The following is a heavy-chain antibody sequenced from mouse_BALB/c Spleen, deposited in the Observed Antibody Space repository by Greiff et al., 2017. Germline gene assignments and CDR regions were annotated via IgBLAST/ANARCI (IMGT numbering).Heavy chain of an antibody. V-gene: IGHV5-6-5*01. D-gene: IGHD2-14*01. J-gene: IGHJ1*01. CDR2: ISSGGST. CDR3: ARGGRYRYEYFDV. Sequence: EVNVVESGGGLVKPGGSLKLSCAASGFTFSSYAMSWVRQTPEKRLEWVASISSGGSTYYPDSVKGRFTISRDNARNILYLQMSSLRSEDTAMYYCARGGRYRYEYFDVWGAGTTVTVSS. CDR1: GFTFSSYA.